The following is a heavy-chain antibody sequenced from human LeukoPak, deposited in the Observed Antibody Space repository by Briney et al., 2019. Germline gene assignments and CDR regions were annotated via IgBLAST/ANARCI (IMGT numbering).Heavy chain of an antibody. CDR1: GGTFSSYA. CDR3: ANTYSSSWFGP. D-gene: IGHD6-13*01. CDR2: IIPILGIA. Sequence: SVKVSCKASGGTFSSYAISWVRQAPGQGLEWMGRIIPILGIANYAQRFQGRVTITADKSTSTAYMELSSLRSEDTAVYYCANTYSSSWFGPWGQGTLVTVSS. J-gene: IGHJ5*02. V-gene: IGHV1-69*04.